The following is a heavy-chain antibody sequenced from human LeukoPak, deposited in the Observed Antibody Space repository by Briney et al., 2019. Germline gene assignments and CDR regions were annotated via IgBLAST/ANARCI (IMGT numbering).Heavy chain of an antibody. CDR3: ARGFDSKSTYFDY. J-gene: IGHJ4*02. CDR2: ISYSGST. V-gene: IGHV4-59*01. CDR1: GGSISSYY. D-gene: IGHD5-12*01. Sequence: SETLSLTCTVSGGSISSYYRNWIRQSPTKGLEWIGYISYSGSTNYNPSLKSRVTISLDTSKNQFSLKVRSVTAADTAVYYCARGFDSKSTYFDYWGQGTLVTVSS.